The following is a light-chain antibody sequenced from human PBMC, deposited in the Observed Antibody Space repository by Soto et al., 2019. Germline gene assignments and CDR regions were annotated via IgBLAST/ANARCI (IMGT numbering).Light chain of an antibody. J-gene: IGKJ4*01. CDR2: GAS. Sequence: EIVMTQSPATLSLSPGERVTLSCRASQSVSSKLAWYQQKPGQAPRLLIYGASIRATDIPARFSGSGSGTEFTLTISRLQSEDFAVYYCQRYNNWPLTLGGGTKVDIK. CDR1: QSVSSK. CDR3: QRYNNWPLT. V-gene: IGKV3-15*01.